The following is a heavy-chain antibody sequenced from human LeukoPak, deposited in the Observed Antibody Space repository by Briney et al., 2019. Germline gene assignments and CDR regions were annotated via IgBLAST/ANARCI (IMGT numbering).Heavy chain of an antibody. Sequence: SETLSLTCAVYGGSFSGYCWSWIRQPPGKGLEWIGEINHSGSTNYNPSLKSRVTISVDTSKNQFSLKLSSVTAADTAVYYCARFGIVGAKYWFDPWGQGTLVTVSS. J-gene: IGHJ5*02. CDR1: GGSFSGYC. D-gene: IGHD1-26*01. V-gene: IGHV4-34*01. CDR3: ARFGIVGAKYWFDP. CDR2: INHSGST.